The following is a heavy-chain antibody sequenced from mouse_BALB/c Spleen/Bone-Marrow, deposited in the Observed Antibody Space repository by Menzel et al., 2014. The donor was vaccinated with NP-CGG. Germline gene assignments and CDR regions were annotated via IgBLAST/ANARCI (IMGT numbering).Heavy chain of an antibody. V-gene: IGHV5-12*02. CDR1: GFTFSDYY. CDR3: ARHNYDETWFAY. Sequence: EVQGVESGGGLVQPGGSLKLSCATSGFTFSDYYMYWVRQTPEKRLEWVAYISNGGGSTYYPDTVKGRFTISRDNAKNTLYLQMSRLKSEDTAMYYCARHNYDETWFAYWGQGTPVTVSA. J-gene: IGHJ3*01. CDR2: ISNGGGST. D-gene: IGHD2-4*01.